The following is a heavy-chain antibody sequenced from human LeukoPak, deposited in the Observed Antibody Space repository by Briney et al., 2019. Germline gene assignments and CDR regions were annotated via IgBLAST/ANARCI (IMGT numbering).Heavy chain of an antibody. CDR1: GFTFSGYA. J-gene: IGHJ4*02. D-gene: IGHD3-3*01. CDR3: AKDRGRAIFGVVIIVWYFDF. Sequence: RPGGSLILSCAASGFTFSGYAMSWVRQAPGKGLEWVSAISGSGGSTYYADSVKGRFTISRDNSKNTLYLQMNSLRAEDTAMYYCAKDRGRAIFGVVIIVWYFDFWGQGTLVTVSS. CDR2: ISGSGGST. V-gene: IGHV3-23*01.